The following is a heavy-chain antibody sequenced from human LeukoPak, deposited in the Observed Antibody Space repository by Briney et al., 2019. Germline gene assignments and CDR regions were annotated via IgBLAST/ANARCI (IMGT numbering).Heavy chain of an antibody. CDR1: GGSISSGGYY. Sequence: PSQTLSLTCTVSGGSISSGGYYWSWIRQHPGKGLEWIGYIYYSGSTYYNPSLKSRVTISVDTSKNQFSLKLSSVTAADTAVYYCARVRRGVIAVGRGFDPWGQGTLVTVSS. CDR2: IYYSGST. J-gene: IGHJ5*02. V-gene: IGHV4-31*03. D-gene: IGHD6-19*01. CDR3: ARVRRGVIAVGRGFDP.